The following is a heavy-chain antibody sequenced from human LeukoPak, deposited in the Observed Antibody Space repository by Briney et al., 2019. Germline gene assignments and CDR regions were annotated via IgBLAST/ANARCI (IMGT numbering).Heavy chain of an antibody. D-gene: IGHD6-13*01. Sequence: LAGGSLRLSCAASGFTFSSYWMHWVRQAPGKGLVWVSAISGSGGSTYYADSVKGRFTISRDNSKNTLYLQMNSLRAEDTAVYYCAKGGRLIAAAEGGYWGQGTLVTVSS. CDR3: AKGGRLIAAAEGGY. CDR2: ISGSGGST. V-gene: IGHV3-23*01. J-gene: IGHJ4*02. CDR1: GFTFSSYW.